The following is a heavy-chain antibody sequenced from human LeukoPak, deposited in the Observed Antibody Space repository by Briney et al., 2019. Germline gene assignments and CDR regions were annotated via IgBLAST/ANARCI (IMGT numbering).Heavy chain of an antibody. CDR1: GFTFSSYS. D-gene: IGHD6-6*01. CDR3: ARESQYSYYYMDV. CDR2: ISSSSSYI. J-gene: IGHJ6*03. Sequence: GGSLRLYCAASGFTFSSYSMNWVRQAPGKGLEWVSSISSSSSYIYYADSVKGRFTISRDNAKNSLYLQMNSLRAEDTAVYYCARESQYSYYYMDVWGKGTTVTVSS. V-gene: IGHV3-21*01.